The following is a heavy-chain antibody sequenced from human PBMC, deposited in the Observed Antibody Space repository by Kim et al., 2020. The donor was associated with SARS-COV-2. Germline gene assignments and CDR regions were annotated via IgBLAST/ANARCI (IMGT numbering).Heavy chain of an antibody. V-gene: IGHV3-11*01. Sequence: YYADSLKGRFTISRDNAKRSLYLQMDSLSAEDTAVYYCARLMREWHFDYWGQGTLVPVSS. J-gene: IGHJ4*02. CDR3: ARLMREWHFDY. D-gene: IGHD3-3*01.